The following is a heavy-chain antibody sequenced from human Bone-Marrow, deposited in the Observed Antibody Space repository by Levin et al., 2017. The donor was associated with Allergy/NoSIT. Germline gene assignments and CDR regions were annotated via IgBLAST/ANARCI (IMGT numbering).Heavy chain of an antibody. Sequence: SGPTLVKPTQTLTLTCSFSGFSLTTTGMYVTWIRQPPGKALEWLARIDWDGDTFFNTSLKTRLTISKDTSKNQVGRILTNVDPGDRATYYCARTAPNPLVRGIIPVDYWGQGTLVTVSS. J-gene: IGHJ4*02. CDR3: ARTAPNPLVRGIIPVDY. CDR2: IDWDGDT. CDR1: GFSLTTTGMY. V-gene: IGHV2-70*17. D-gene: IGHD3-10*01.